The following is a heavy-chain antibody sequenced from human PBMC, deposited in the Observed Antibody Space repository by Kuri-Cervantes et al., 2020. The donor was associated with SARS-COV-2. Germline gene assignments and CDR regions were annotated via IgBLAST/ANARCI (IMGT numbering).Heavy chain of an antibody. Sequence: SETPSLTCTVSGGSISSSSYYWGWIRQPPGKGLEWIGSIYYSGSTYYNPSLKSRVTISVDTSKNQFSLKLSSVTAADTAVYYCARTPATFLYWFDPWGQGTLVTVS. CDR1: GGSISSSSYY. D-gene: IGHD2-2*01. CDR3: ARTPATFLYWFDP. CDR2: IYYSGST. J-gene: IGHJ5*02. V-gene: IGHV4-39*07.